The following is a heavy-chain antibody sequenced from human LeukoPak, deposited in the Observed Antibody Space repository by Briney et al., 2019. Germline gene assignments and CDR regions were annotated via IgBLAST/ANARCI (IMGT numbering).Heavy chain of an antibody. V-gene: IGHV4-39*07. Sequence: SDTLSLTCTVSVGSISSSSYFWGWIRQPPGKGLEWIGSKYYSGSTYYNPSLKSRVTISVGTSKNQFSLKLSSGTDADTAVYYCARDAGGSSWPGVGYMDVWGKGATVTVSS. D-gene: IGHD6-13*01. CDR2: KYYSGST. J-gene: IGHJ6*03. CDR1: VGSISSSSYF. CDR3: ARDAGGSSWPGVGYMDV.